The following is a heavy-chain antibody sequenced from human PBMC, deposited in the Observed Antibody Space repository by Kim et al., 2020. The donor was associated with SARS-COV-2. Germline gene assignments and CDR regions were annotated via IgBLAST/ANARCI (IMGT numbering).Heavy chain of an antibody. CDR2: AYYSGST. D-gene: IGHD4-17*01. V-gene: IGHV4-39*01. CDR3: ARLRTTSY. CDR1: GDSITSNIYY. Sequence: SETLSLTCTVSGDSITSNIYYWGWIRQPPGKALEWIGSAYYSGSTYYNPSLKSRVTISVDTSKNQFSLNLTSVTAEDTAVYYCARLRTTSYWGQGTLVTV. J-gene: IGHJ4*02.